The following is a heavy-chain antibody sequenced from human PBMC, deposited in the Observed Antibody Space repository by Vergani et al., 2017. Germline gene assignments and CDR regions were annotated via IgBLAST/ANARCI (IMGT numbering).Heavy chain of an antibody. CDR3: ARFTISQNAFDI. D-gene: IGHD3-3*01. V-gene: IGHV3-48*03. CDR1: GFTFSSYE. Sequence: EVQLVESGGGLVQPGGSLRLSCAASGFTFSSYEMNWVRPAPGKGLEWVSYISSSSSYTNYADSVKGRFTISRDNAKNSLYLQMNSLRAEDTAVYYCARFTISQNAFDIWGQGTMVTVSS. J-gene: IGHJ3*02. CDR2: ISSSSSYT.